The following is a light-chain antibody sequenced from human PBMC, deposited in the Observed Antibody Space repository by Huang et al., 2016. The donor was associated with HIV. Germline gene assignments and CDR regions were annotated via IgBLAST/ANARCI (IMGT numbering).Light chain of an antibody. J-gene: IGKJ1*01. V-gene: IGKV4-1*01. CDR2: WAS. CDR1: QNIFHSSDKKNY. CDR3: QQSYGRQPT. Sequence: DIVMVQSPDSLAVSLGERATINCKSSQNIFHSSDKKNYLAWYQQKVGQPPKLIIYWASTRESGLPARCSGSGSGANFTLTINSLQAEDVAVYFCQQSYGRQPTFGQGTKVEVK.